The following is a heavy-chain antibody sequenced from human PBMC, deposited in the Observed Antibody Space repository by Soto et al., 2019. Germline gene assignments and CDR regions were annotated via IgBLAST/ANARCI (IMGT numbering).Heavy chain of an antibody. CDR3: TIGWFGEFVYYFDY. Sequence: QVQLVQSGAEVKKPGASVKVSCKTSGYTFTTYGISWVRQAPGQGLEWMGWISPYNGNTKYAQKLQGRVTMTADTSTSTAYMDLRSLTSDDTAVYYCTIGWFGEFVYYFDYWCQGTLVTVSS. CDR1: GYTFTTYG. CDR2: ISPYNGNT. V-gene: IGHV1-18*01. J-gene: IGHJ4*02. D-gene: IGHD3-10*01.